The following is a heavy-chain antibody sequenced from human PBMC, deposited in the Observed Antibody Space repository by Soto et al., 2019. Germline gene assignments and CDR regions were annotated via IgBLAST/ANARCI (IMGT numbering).Heavy chain of an antibody. V-gene: IGHV3-33*01. Sequence: GGSLRLSCAASGFNFSSYGMHWVRQAPGKGLEWVAIIWYDGNNKKHADSVKGRFTISRDNSKNTLYLQMNRLRAEDTAVYYCAGPYSGTSSPYYAMDVWGQGATVTVSS. CDR2: IWYDGNNK. J-gene: IGHJ6*02. CDR3: AGPYSGTSSPYYAMDV. CDR1: GFNFSSYG. D-gene: IGHD5-12*01.